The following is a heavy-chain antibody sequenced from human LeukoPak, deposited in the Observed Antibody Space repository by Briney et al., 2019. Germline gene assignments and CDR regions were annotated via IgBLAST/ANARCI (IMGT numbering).Heavy chain of an antibody. D-gene: IGHD2-15*01. J-gene: IGHJ4*02. CDR2: IYYSGST. CDR1: GGSISSGDYY. V-gene: IGHV4-30-4*01. CDR3: ARAYTPFYCSGGSCSAYYFDY. Sequence: PSQTLSLTCTVSGGSISSGDYYWSWIRQPPGKGLEWIGYIYYSGSTYYNPSLKSRVTISVDTSKNQFSLKLSSVTAADTAVYYCARAYTPFYCSGGSCSAYYFDYWGQGTLVTVSS.